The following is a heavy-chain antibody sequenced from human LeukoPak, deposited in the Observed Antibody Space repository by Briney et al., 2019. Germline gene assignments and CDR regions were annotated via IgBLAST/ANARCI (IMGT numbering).Heavy chain of an antibody. CDR2: IYYSGST. CDR3: ARGWYSSYFKLYLAY. J-gene: IGHJ4*02. Sequence: PLETLSLPCTVSGGSISSHYWSWMQQPPAKGLEWIGYIYYSGSTNYNPSLESRVTISVDTSENQFSLKLSSVSGAGTVVYYWARGWYSSYFKLYLAYGPQRTRVTVSS. D-gene: IGHD6-13*01. CDR1: GGSISSHY. V-gene: IGHV4-59*11.